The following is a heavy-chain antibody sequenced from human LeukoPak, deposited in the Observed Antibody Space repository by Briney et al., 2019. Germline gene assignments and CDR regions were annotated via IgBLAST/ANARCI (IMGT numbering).Heavy chain of an antibody. D-gene: IGHD3-16*01. Sequence: GGSLRLSCAASGFTFSSYSMKWVRQAPGKGLEWVSYISSSSSTIYYADSVKGRFTISRDNANNSLYLQMNSLRAEDTAVYYCAILTFGGVYVSWGQGTLVTVSS. CDR3: AILTFGGVYVS. V-gene: IGHV3-48*01. CDR2: ISSSSSTI. CDR1: GFTFSSYS. J-gene: IGHJ4*02.